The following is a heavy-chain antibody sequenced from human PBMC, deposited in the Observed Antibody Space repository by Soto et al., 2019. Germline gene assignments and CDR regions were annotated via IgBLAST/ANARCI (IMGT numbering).Heavy chain of an antibody. CDR2: ISYDGSNK. CDR3: ARDRVSSVIWYVVGPDY. J-gene: IGHJ4*02. V-gene: IGHV3-30-3*01. CDR1: GFTFSSYV. D-gene: IGHD6-13*01. Sequence: QVQLVESGGGVVQPGTSLRLSCAASGFTFSSYVMQWVRQAPGKGLEWVAVISYDGSNKYHIDSVKGQFTISRDNSKNTLYLQMNSLRVEDTAVYYCARDRVSSVIWYVVGPDYWGQGTLVTVSS.